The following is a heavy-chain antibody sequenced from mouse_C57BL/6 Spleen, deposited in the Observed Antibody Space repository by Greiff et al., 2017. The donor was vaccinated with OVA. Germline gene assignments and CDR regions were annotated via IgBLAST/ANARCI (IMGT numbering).Heavy chain of an antibody. CDR3: ARGAGTGYVDV. CDR2: ISSGSSTI. D-gene: IGHD3-3*01. Sequence: EVMLVVSGGGLVKPGGSLKLSCAASGFTFSDYGMHWARQAPEKGLEWVAYISSGSSTIYYAATVKGRFTISRDHAKNTLFLQMTSLRSEDKEIYYCARGAGTGYVDVWSTGTAVTVSS. CDR1: GFTFSDYG. V-gene: IGHV5-17*01. J-gene: IGHJ1*03.